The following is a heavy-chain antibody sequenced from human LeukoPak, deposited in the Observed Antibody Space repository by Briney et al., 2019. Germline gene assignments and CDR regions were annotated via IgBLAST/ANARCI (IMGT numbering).Heavy chain of an antibody. CDR2: IFVGSGNT. J-gene: IGHJ4*02. CDR3: AAAIGSSSSVDY. D-gene: IGHD6-6*01. V-gene: IGHV1-58*02. Sequence: GTSVKVSCKASGFTFTSSAMQWVRQARGQRLEWIGWIFVGSGNTNYAQKFQERVTITRDMSTSTAYMELSSLRSEYTAVYYCAAAIGSSSSVDYWGQGTLVTVSS. CDR1: GFTFTSSA.